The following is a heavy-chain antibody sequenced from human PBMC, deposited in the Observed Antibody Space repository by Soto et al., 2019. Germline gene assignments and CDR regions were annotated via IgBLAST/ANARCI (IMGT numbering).Heavy chain of an antibody. Sequence: GGSLRLSCAASGFTFSSYAMHWVRQAPGKGLEWVAVISYDGSNKYYADSVKGRFTISRDNSKNTLYLQMNSLRAEDTAVYYCARARDIVVVVAAPDLWGRGTLVTVSS. J-gene: IGHJ2*01. CDR2: ISYDGSNK. CDR3: ARARDIVVVVAAPDL. CDR1: GFTFSSYA. V-gene: IGHV3-30-3*01. D-gene: IGHD2-15*01.